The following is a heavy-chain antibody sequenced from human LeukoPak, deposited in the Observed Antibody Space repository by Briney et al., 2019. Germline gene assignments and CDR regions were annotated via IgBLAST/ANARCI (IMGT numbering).Heavy chain of an antibody. CDR2: IKQDGSEK. CDR1: GFTFSSYW. J-gene: IGHJ3*02. D-gene: IGHD3-9*01. CDR3: ARPYYDILTGRTLQAGFDI. V-gene: IGHV3-7*01. Sequence: GGSLRLSCAASGFTFSSYWMSWVRQAPGKGLEWVANIKQDGSEKYYVDSVKGRFTISRDNAKNSLYLQMNSLRAEDTAVYYCARPYYDILTGRTLQAGFDIWGQGTMVTVSS.